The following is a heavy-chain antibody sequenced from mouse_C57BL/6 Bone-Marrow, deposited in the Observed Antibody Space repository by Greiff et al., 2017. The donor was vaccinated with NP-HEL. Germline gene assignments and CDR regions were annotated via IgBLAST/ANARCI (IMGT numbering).Heavy chain of an antibody. Sequence: EVKLVESGGGLVKPGGSLKLSCAASGFTFSSYAMSWVRQTPEKRLEWVATISDGGSYTYYPDNVKGRFTISRDNAKNNLYLQMSHLKSEDTAMYYCARDLRRWGQGTTLTVSS. J-gene: IGHJ2*01. CDR3: ARDLRR. CDR1: GFTFSSYA. V-gene: IGHV5-4*01. CDR2: ISDGGSYT. D-gene: IGHD2-12*01.